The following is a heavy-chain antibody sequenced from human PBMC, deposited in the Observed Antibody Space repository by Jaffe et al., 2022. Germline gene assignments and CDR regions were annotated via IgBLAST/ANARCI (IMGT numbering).Heavy chain of an antibody. CDR1: GFTFSSYE. V-gene: IGHV3-48*03. D-gene: IGHD3-10*01. CDR2: ISSSGSTI. Sequence: EVQLVESGGGLVQPGGSLRLSCAASGFTFSSYEMNWVRQAPGKGLEWVSYISSSGSTIYYADSVKGRFTISRDNAKNSLYLQMNSLRAEDTAVYYCAREGPYYYGSGSYYDFDYWGQGTLVTVSS. J-gene: IGHJ4*02. CDR3: AREGPYYYGSGSYYDFDY.